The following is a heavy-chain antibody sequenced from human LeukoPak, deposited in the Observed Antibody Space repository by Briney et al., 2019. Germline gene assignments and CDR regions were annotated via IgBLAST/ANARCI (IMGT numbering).Heavy chain of an antibody. J-gene: IGHJ4*02. CDR2: IKQDGTEK. CDR1: GFTFSDYW. Sequence: GGSLRLSCAGSGFTFSDYWMHWVRQAPGKGLEWVANIKQDGTEKRYVDPVKGRFTISRDNAKNSLYLQMNSLGAEDTAVYYCARDIGRIAVAGMFDYWGQGTLVTVSS. CDR3: ARDIGRIAVAGMFDY. D-gene: IGHD6-19*01. V-gene: IGHV3-7*01.